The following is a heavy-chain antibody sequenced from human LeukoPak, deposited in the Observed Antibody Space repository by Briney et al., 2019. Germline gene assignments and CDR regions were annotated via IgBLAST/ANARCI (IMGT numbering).Heavy chain of an antibody. CDR3: ARTKSPRARYYFDY. J-gene: IGHJ4*02. V-gene: IGHV3-7*01. CDR1: GFTFSSYW. Sequence: GGSLRLSCAASGFTFSSYWMSWVRQAPGKGLEWVANIKRDGSEKYYVDSVKGRFTISRDNAKNSLYLQMNSLRAEDTAVYYCARTKSPRARYYFDYWGQGTLVTVSS. CDR2: IKRDGSEK. D-gene: IGHD6-6*01.